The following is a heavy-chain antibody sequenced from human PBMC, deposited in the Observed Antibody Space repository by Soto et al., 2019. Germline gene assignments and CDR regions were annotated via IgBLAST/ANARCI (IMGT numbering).Heavy chain of an antibody. D-gene: IGHD2-2*01. J-gene: IGHJ4*02. Sequence: SETLSLTCTVSCGSISSSSYYWGWIRQPPGKGLEWIGSIYYSGSTYYNPSLKSRVTISVDTSKNQFSLKLSSVTAADTAVYYCASEPIRGLYCSSTSCFLDYWGQGTLVTVSS. CDR1: CGSISSSSYY. CDR3: ASEPIRGLYCSSTSCFLDY. V-gene: IGHV4-39*01. CDR2: IYYSGST.